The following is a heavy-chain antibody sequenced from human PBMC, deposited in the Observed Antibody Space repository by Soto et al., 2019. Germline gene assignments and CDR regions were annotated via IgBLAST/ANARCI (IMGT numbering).Heavy chain of an antibody. D-gene: IGHD6-13*01. J-gene: IGHJ4*02. Sequence: ASVKVSCKASGYTFTSYGISWVRQAPGQGLEWMGVINPNGVNTNYAQKFQGRVTMTRDTSTTTVYMELRSLRSDDTAVYYCARDCAAAGPFDYRGQRTLVTVSS. V-gene: IGHV1-18*01. CDR3: ARDCAAAGPFDY. CDR1: GYTFTSYG. CDR2: INPNGVNT.